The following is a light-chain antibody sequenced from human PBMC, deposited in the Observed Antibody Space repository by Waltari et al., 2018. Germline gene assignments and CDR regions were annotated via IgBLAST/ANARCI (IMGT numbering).Light chain of an antibody. V-gene: IGLV2-14*01. J-gene: IGLJ1*01. CDR1: SSDIGGFNY. CDR2: DVN. Sequence: QSALTQPASVSGSPGQSITISCTGTSSDIGGFNYVSWDQQHPGKAPKLMIYDVNKRPSGVSNRFSGSKSGDTASLTISGLQAEDEAVYYCSSYTSRSTSVFGTGTKVTVL. CDR3: SSYTSRSTSV.